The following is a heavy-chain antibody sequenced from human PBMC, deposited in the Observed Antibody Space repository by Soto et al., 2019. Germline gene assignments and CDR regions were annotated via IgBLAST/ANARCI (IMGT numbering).Heavy chain of an antibody. V-gene: IGHV3-23*01. Sequence: HPGRSLRLSCAASGLSFGSYALSWVRQAPGKGLEWVSTISGSDGKTFYADSVKGRFSISRDTSQSTLYLQMNSLRADDTAMYYCARWSYLDYWGQGTRVTVSS. CDR1: GLSFGSYA. J-gene: IGHJ4*02. CDR2: ISGSDGKT. D-gene: IGHD3-3*01. CDR3: ARWSYLDY.